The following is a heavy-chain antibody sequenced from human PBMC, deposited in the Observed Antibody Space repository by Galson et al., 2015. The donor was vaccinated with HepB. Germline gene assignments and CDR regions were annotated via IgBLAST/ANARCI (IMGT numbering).Heavy chain of an antibody. Sequence: SLRLSCAASGFTFSGYAMAWVRQGPGKKLEWISMITGTTNKTYYADSVKGRFTISRDNSRNTLYLQMNSLRAEDTATYYCAKFFPSYPPLFSYWGQGIL. CDR3: AKFFPSYPPLFSY. V-gene: IGHV3-23*01. CDR2: ITGTTNKT. J-gene: IGHJ4*02. CDR1: GFTFSGYA.